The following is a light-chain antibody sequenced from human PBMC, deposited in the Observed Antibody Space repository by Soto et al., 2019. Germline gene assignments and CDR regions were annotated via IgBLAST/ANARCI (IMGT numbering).Light chain of an antibody. CDR2: DVT. CDR1: SSDVGVYNF. J-gene: IGLJ1*01. Sequence: QSALTQPPSASGSPGQSVAISCTGTSSDVGVYNFVSWYQQHPGKAPKLMIYDVTKRPSGVPDRFSGSKSGNTASLTVSGLQAEDEADYYCNSYAGSNNNYVFGTGTKVTVL. V-gene: IGLV2-8*01. CDR3: NSYAGSNNNYV.